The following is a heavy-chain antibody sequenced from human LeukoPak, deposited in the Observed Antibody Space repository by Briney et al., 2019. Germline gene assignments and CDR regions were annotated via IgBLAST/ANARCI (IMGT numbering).Heavy chain of an antibody. J-gene: IGHJ2*01. D-gene: IGHD2-2*01. CDR3: ARDPVDQPYWFFDL. Sequence: SETLSLTCTVSGGSISSYFWSWVRQSPGKGLEWIGFMHHSGSANSNPSLKSRVTISMDTSKNQFSLKMSSVTAADTAVYYCARDPVDQPYWFFDLWGRGTLVTVSS. CDR2: MHHSGSA. V-gene: IGHV4-59*01. CDR1: GGSISSYF.